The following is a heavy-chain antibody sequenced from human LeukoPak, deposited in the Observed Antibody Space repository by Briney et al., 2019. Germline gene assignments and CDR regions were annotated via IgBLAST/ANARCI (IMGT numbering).Heavy chain of an antibody. Sequence: VASVKVSCKASLYTFTYSATNGVRQATWGGVWWRGWMNTYSGHTGYGQSFQGRITMTRDISIGTAYMDLSNLTSEDTARYYCTRGSSGRRDKWGQGILVTVSA. CDR1: LYTFTYSA. CDR3: TRGSSGRRDK. CDR2: MNTYSGHT. V-gene: IGHV1-8*01. J-gene: IGHJ4*02. D-gene: IGHD6-19*01.